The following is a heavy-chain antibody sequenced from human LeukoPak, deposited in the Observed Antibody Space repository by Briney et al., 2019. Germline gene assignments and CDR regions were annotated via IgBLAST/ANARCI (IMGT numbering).Heavy chain of an antibody. CDR2: IKQDGSEK. CDR3: ARFEGFLEWLLYS. D-gene: IGHD3-3*01. V-gene: IGHV3-7*01. Sequence: PGGSLRLSCAASGFTFSSYWMSWVRQAPGKGLEWVANIKQDGSEKYYVDSVKGRFTISRDNAKNSLYLQMNSLRAEDTAVYYCARFEGFLEWLLYSWGQGTLVTVSS. CDR1: GFTFSSYW. J-gene: IGHJ5*02.